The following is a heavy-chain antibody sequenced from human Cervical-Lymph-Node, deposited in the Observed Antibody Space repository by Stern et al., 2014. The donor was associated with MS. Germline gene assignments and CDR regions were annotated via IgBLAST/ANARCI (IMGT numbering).Heavy chain of an antibody. CDR1: GFTVSSHW. D-gene: IGHD4-17*01. V-gene: IGHV3-74*02. Sequence: EVHLVESGGGLIQPGESLRLSCAASGFTVSSHWMHWVRQAPGKGLVWVSGIHSDGSTTSYADSVKGRFTISRDDAKNTLHLQMNSLRVEDTAVYYCARGNMVTTYSWGQGTLVTVSS. CDR3: ARGNMVTTYS. CDR2: IHSDGSTT. J-gene: IGHJ4*02.